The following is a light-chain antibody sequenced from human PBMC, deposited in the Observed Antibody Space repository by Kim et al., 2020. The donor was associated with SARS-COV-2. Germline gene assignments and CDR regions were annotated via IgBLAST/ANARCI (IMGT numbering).Light chain of an antibody. CDR2: DGS. CDR1: QSVSRW. V-gene: IGKV1-5*01. CDR3: QHRQT. Sequence: STLFACVGGRVTRTRPASQSVSRWLAWYQQKPGKAPTLLIYDGSNLQSGVPSRFSGSGSGTEFTLTISSLQPDDFAIYYCQHRQTFGQGTKVEIK. J-gene: IGKJ1*01.